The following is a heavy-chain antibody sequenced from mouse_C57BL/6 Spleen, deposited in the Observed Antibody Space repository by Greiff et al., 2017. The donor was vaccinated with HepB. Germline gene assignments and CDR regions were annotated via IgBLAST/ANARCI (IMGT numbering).Heavy chain of an antibody. V-gene: IGHV1-26*01. J-gene: IGHJ2*01. D-gene: IGHD4-1*01. CDR3: ARSWDGVYYFDY. CDR2: INPNNGGT. CDR1: GYTFTDYY. Sequence: EVQLQQSGPELVKPGASVKISCKASGYTFTDYYMNWVKQSHGKSLEWIGDINPNNGGTSYNQKFKGKATLTVDKSSSTAYMELRSLTSEDSAVYYCARSWDGVYYFDYWGQGTTLTVSS.